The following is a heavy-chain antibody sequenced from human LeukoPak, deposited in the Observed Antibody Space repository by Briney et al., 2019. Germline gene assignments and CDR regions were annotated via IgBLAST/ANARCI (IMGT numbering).Heavy chain of an antibody. Sequence: GGSLRLSCAASGFTFSSYWMYWVRQAPGKGLVWVSRINSDGSSTNYADSVKGRFTISRDNAKNTLYLQMNSLRAEDTAVYYCARVYSSSWYSGYWGQGTLVTVSS. D-gene: IGHD6-13*01. J-gene: IGHJ4*02. CDR3: ARVYSSSWYSGY. V-gene: IGHV3-74*01. CDR2: INSDGSST. CDR1: GFTFSSYW.